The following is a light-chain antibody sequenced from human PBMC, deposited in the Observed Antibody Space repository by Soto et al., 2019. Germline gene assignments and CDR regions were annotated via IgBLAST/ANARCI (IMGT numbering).Light chain of an antibody. CDR2: EVS. J-gene: IGLJ1*01. CDR1: SSDVGGYNY. CDR3: SSYAGSKNWV. V-gene: IGLV2-8*01. Sequence: QSALTQPPSASGSPGQSVTISCTGTSSDVGGYNYVSWYQQHPGKAPKLMIYEVSKRPSGVPDRFSGSKSGNTASLTVSGLQAEDEADYYCSSYAGSKNWVFGTGTKLTVL.